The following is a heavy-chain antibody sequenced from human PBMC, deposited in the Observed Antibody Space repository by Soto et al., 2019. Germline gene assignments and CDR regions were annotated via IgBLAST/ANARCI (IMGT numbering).Heavy chain of an antibody. D-gene: IGHD6-13*01. CDR1: GYTFISYG. CDR3: ARAGFSTSWRGILATGVHGVEIAH. Sequence: QVPLVQSGAEVKKTGASVEVSCKASGYTFISYGISWVRQAPGQGLEWMGWISAYTGKPNYAQKFQGRVTMTTDTSTSTAYMELRSLRSDDTAVYYCARAGFSTSWRGILATGVHGVEIAHWGQGTLVTVAS. V-gene: IGHV1-18*01. CDR2: ISAYTGKP. J-gene: IGHJ4*02.